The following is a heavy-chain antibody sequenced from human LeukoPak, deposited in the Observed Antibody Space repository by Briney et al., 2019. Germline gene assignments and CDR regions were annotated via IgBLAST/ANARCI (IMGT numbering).Heavy chain of an antibody. V-gene: IGHV3-23*01. CDR2: VSGGST. D-gene: IGHD6-25*01. CDR1: GFTFSSYV. J-gene: IGHJ4*02. Sequence: GGSLRLSCAASGFTFSSYVLTWVRQAPGKGLEGVSVVSGGSTFYADSVKGRFTISRDNSKNTLYLQMNSLRAEDTAVYYCAKRAAAEYYFDYWGQGTLVTVSS. CDR3: AKRAAAEYYFDY.